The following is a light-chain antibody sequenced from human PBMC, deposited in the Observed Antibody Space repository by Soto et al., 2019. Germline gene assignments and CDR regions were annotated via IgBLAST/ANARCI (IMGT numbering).Light chain of an antibody. CDR3: QQYDSSPYT. CDR1: QTLSINS. V-gene: IGKV3-20*01. CDR2: AAS. Sequence: EIVLTQSPDTLSLSPGERATLFCRASQTLSINSLAWYQQKPGQAPRLLIYAASTRDTGIPDRFNGSGSGTDFALTINRLEPEDFAVYYCQQYDSSPYTFGQGTKLEIK. J-gene: IGKJ2*01.